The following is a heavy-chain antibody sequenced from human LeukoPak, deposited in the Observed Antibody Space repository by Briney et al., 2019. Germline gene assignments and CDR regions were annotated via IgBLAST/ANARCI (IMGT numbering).Heavy chain of an antibody. Sequence: GGSLRLSCAASGFTFGTFGMHWVRQAPGKGLEWVAFISYDGSSEYDADSVKGRFTISRDNSKNTLYLQMNSLRAEDTAVYYCARVWGVYYDSSGPFDYWGQGTLVTVSS. CDR3: ARVWGVYYDSSGPFDY. CDR2: ISYDGSSE. CDR1: GFTFGTFG. V-gene: IGHV3-30*03. D-gene: IGHD3-22*01. J-gene: IGHJ4*02.